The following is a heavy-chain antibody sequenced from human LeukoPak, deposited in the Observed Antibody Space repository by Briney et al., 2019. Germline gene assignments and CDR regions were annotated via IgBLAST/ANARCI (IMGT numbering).Heavy chain of an antibody. V-gene: IGHV3-23*01. J-gene: IGHJ4*02. Sequence: GGSLRLSCAASGFTFSSDAISWVRQAPGQGLEWVSGISGSGGSTYYADSVKGLFTISSDNSKNTLYLQMTSLRAEDTAVYYCAKPYYYGSGSYFNFDYWGQGTLVTVSS. CDR3: AKPYYYGSGSYFNFDY. D-gene: IGHD3-10*01. CDR2: ISGSGGST. CDR1: GFTFSSDA.